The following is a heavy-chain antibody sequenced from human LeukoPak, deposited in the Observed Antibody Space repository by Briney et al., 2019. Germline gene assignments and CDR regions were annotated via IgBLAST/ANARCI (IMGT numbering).Heavy chain of an antibody. Sequence: ASVKVSCKASRYTFSGYYIHWVRQAPGQGLEWMGWINPKSGGTNYAQKFQGRVTMTRDTSISTAYMELSSLRSDDTAVYYCARGSESGSYYSGYDGSFDFWGQGTMVTVSS. V-gene: IGHV1-2*02. CDR2: INPKSGGT. CDR3: ARGSESGSYYSGYDGSFDF. CDR1: RYTFSGYY. J-gene: IGHJ3*01. D-gene: IGHD1-26*01.